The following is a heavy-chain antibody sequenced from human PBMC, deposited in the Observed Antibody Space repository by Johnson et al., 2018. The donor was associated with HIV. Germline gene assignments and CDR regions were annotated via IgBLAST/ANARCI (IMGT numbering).Heavy chain of an antibody. CDR3: ARSRYDSSGYGI. V-gene: IGHV3-30*03. Sequence: QVQLVESGGGLVQPGGSLRLSCAASGFTVSSNYMSWVRQAPGKGLEWVAVISYDGTNKNYTDSVKGRFTISRDNSKSTLYLQMNALRAEDTAVYYCARSRYDSSGYGIWGQGTMVTVSS. D-gene: IGHD3-22*01. J-gene: IGHJ3*02. CDR1: GFTVSSNY. CDR2: ISYDGTNK.